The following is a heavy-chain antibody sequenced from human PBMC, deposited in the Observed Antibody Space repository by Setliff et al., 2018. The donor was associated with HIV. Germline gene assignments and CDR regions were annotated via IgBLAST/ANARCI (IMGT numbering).Heavy chain of an antibody. CDR2: IYSSGST. D-gene: IGHD2-8*01. CDR3: ARHSPNVGVRGDAFDI. J-gene: IGHJ3*02. V-gene: IGHV4-4*09. Sequence: PSETLSLTCSVSGGSISGYYWTWIRQPPGKGLEWIGYIYSSGSTNYNPSLKSRVTISVDTSKNQFYLRLSSVTAADTAVYYCARHSPNVGVRGDAFDIWGQGTVVTVSS. CDR1: GGSISGYY.